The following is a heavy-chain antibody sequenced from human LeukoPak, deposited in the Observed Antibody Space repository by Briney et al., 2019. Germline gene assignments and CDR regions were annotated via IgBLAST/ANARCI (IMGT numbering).Heavy chain of an antibody. CDR2: IIPIFGTA. CDR1: GGTFSSYA. CDR3: ARAPGRYDFWSGGYYYYMDV. D-gene: IGHD3-3*01. V-gene: IGHV1-69*05. Sequence: SVKVSCKASGGTFSSYAISWVRQAPGQGLEWMGGIIPIFGTANYAQKFQGRVTITTDESTSTAYMELSSLRSEDTAVYYCARAPGRYDFWSGGYYYYMDVWGKGTTVTVSS. J-gene: IGHJ6*03.